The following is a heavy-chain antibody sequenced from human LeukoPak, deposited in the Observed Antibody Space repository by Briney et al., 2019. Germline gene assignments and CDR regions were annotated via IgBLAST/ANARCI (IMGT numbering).Heavy chain of an antibody. Sequence: SETLSLTCTVSGGSISSHYWSWIRQPPGKGLEWIGYIYYSGSTNYNPSLKSRVTISLDTSKNQFSLKLSSVTAADTAVYYCARQVVAARGYFQHWGQGTLVTVSS. CDR3: ARQVVAARGYFQH. CDR2: IYYSGST. J-gene: IGHJ1*01. CDR1: GGSISSHY. V-gene: IGHV4-59*11. D-gene: IGHD2-15*01.